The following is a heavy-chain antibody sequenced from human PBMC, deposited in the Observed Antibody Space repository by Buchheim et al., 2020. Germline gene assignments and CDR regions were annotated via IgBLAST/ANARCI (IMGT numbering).Heavy chain of an antibody. CDR2: INHSGST. CDR1: GGSFSGYY. CDR3: ARGYPRRVGSGWLDY. D-gene: IGHD6-19*01. V-gene: IGHV4-34*01. Sequence: QVQLQQWGAGLLKPSETLSLTCAVYGGSFSGYYWSWIRQPPGKGLEWIGEINHSGSTNYNPSLKSRVTISVDTSKNQFSLKLSSVTAADTAVYHCARGYPRRVGSGWLDYWGQGTL. J-gene: IGHJ4*02.